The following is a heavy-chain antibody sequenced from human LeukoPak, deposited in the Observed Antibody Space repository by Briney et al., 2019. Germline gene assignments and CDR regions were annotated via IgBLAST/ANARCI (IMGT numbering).Heavy chain of an antibody. Sequence: GGSLRLSCVASGFTFTNYAMSWVRQAPGKGLEWVSAITGSDGSSYYADSVKGRFTISRDNSKNTLYLQVSSLRAEDTAVYYCAKEEYSSGWNFDYWGQGTLVTVSS. J-gene: IGHJ4*02. D-gene: IGHD6-19*01. V-gene: IGHV3-23*01. CDR1: GFTFTNYA. CDR3: AKEEYSSGWNFDY. CDR2: ITGSDGSS.